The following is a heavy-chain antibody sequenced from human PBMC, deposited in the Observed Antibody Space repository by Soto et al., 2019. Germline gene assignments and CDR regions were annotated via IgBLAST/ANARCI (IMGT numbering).Heavy chain of an antibody. D-gene: IGHD6-6*01. V-gene: IGHV1-46*03. CDR1: GYTFINYY. CDR3: VRATAARQRDYSYHYYLHI. Sequence: QVQLVQSGAEVKKPGASVKVSCKASGYTFINYYIHWVRQAPGQGLEWMGVINPNGGSTVYAQKFQGRVPLTRDTSTSTVYVDLSSLRSDDTAVYFCVRATAARQRDYSYHYYLHIWGKGTTVTVSS. CDR2: INPNGGST. J-gene: IGHJ6*03.